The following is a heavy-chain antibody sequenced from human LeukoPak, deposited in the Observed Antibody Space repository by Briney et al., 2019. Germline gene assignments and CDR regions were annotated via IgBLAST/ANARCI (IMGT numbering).Heavy chain of an antibody. D-gene: IGHD4-17*01. J-gene: IGHJ4*02. CDR1: GGSISSSSYY. V-gene: IGHV4-39*07. Sequence: KPSETLSLTCTVSGGSISSSSYYWGWIRQPPGKGLEWIGSIYYSGSTYYNPSLKSRVTISVDTSKNQFSLKLSSVTAADTAVYYCARVTYGDWNIYFDYWGQGTLVTVSS. CDR2: IYYSGST. CDR3: ARVTYGDWNIYFDY.